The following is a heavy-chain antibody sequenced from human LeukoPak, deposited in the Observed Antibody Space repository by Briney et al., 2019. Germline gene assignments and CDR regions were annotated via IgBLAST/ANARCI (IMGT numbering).Heavy chain of an antibody. CDR3: AKAAYLGGSGPYFDY. V-gene: IGHV3-23*01. CDR2: ISGSGGST. J-gene: IGHJ4*02. D-gene: IGHD2-15*01. Sequence: GGSLRLSCAASGFTFSSYAMSWVRQAPGKGLEWVSAISGSGGSTYYADSVKGRFTISRDNSKNTLYLQMNSLRAEGTAVYYCAKAAYLGGSGPYFDYWGQGTLVTVSS. CDR1: GFTFSSYA.